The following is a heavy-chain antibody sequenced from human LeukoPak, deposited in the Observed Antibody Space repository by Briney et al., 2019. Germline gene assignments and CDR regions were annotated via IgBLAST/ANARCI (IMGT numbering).Heavy chain of an antibody. V-gene: IGHV4-34*01. D-gene: IGHD6-13*01. J-gene: IGHJ4*02. CDR2: INHSGST. CDR3: ARLGDSSRPFDY. CDR1: GGSFSGYY. Sequence: SETLSLTCAVYGGSFSGYYWSWIRQPPGKGLEWIGEINHSGSTNYNPSLKSRVTISVDTSKNQFSLKLSSVTAADTAVYYCARLGDSSRPFDYWGQGTLATVSS.